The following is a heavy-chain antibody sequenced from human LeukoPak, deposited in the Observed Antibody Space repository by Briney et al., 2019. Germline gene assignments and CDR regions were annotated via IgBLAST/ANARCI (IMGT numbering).Heavy chain of an antibody. D-gene: IGHD3-9*01. V-gene: IGHV4-34*01. CDR2: ISHSGST. J-gene: IGHJ5*02. CDR3: ARGGQKLRYFDWLAPHNWFDP. Sequence: SETLSLTCAVYGGSFSGYYWSWIRQPPGKGLEWIGEISHSGSTNYNPSLKSRVTISVDTSKNQFSLKLSSVTAADTAVYYCARGGQKLRYFDWLAPHNWFDPWGQGTLVTVSS. CDR1: GGSFSGYY.